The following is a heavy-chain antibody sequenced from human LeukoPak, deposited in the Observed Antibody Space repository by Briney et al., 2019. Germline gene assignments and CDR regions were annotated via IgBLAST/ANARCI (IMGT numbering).Heavy chain of an antibody. Sequence: PGGSLRLSCATSGFTFSSYGMTWVRQAPGKGLEWVSSISGSGDNTYYADSVKGRFTFSRDNSKNTLHLQVNSLRVEDTAVYYCATRGTTGTKYIEHWGQGALVTVSS. J-gene: IGHJ4*02. V-gene: IGHV3-23*01. CDR1: GFTFSSYG. D-gene: IGHD1-1*01. CDR2: ISGSGDNT. CDR3: ATRGTTGTKYIEH.